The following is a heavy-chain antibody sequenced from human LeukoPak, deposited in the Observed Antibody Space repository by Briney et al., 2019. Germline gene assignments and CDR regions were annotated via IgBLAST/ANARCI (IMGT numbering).Heavy chain of an antibody. CDR1: GFTFSSYA. J-gene: IGHJ4*02. V-gene: IGHV3-23*01. Sequence: GGSLRLSCAASGFTFSSYAMRWVRQATGRGLEWVSAISGSGGSTYYADSVKGRFTISRDNSKNTLYLQMNSLRAEDTAVYYCAKAASLWFGEYLGYWGQGTLVTVSS. D-gene: IGHD3-10*01. CDR2: ISGSGGST. CDR3: AKAASLWFGEYLGY.